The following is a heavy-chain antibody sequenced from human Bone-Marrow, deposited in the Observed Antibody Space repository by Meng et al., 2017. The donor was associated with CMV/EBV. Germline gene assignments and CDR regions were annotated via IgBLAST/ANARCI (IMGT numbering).Heavy chain of an antibody. D-gene: IGHD3-22*01. CDR2: TFYRSKWYS. CDR3: ARAGRSYLYYFDY. J-gene: IGHJ4*02. CDR1: GDSVSSNSAA. Sequence: SCAISGDSVSSNSAAWNWIRQSPSRGLEWLGSTFYRSKWYSNYGVSVKGRITINADTSENQLSLQLTSVTPEDTAVYFCARAGRSYLYYFDYWGQGTLVTVSS. V-gene: IGHV6-1*01.